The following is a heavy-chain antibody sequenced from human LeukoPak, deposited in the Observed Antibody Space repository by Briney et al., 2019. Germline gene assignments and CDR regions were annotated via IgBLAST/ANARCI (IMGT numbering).Heavy chain of an antibody. Sequence: ASVKVSCKASGYTFTSYGISWVRQAPGQGLEWMGLINPYNGNTKYAQKVLGRVTMTTDTSTSTAYMELRSLRYDDTAVYYCARGGLVVVVAATPSTTPGLLHWLDPWGQGTLVSVSS. CDR2: INPYNGNT. V-gene: IGHV1-18*01. D-gene: IGHD2-15*01. CDR1: GYTFTSYG. J-gene: IGHJ5*02. CDR3: ARGGLVVVVAATPSTTPGLLHWLDP.